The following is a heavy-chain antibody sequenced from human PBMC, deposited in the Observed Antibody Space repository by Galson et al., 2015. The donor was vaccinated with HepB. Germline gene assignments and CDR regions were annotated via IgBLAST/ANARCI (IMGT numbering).Heavy chain of an antibody. J-gene: IGHJ4*02. V-gene: IGHV3-33*01. CDR2: MWSDGSNK. CDR3: AREGKDGSGTYLDY. Sequence: SLRLSCAASGFDFNNCGMHRVRQAPGKGPEWVAVMWSDGSNKLYADSVKGRFTISRDNSNNTLYLQMNSLGAEDTAVYYCAREGKDGSGTYLDYWGQGTPVTVSS. D-gene: IGHD3-10*01. CDR1: GFDFNNCG.